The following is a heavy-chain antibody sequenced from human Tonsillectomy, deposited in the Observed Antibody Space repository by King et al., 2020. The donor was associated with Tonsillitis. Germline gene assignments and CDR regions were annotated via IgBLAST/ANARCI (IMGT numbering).Heavy chain of an antibody. Sequence: VQLVESGGGLVQPGRSLRLSCAASGFTFDDYGMHWVRQAPGKGLEWVSGIRWSSGSIAYADSVKGRFTISRDNAKNSLYLQMTSLRAEDTALYYCAKKAYYYGSGSPRDWYFDLWGRGTLVTVSS. V-gene: IGHV3-9*01. CDR3: AKKAYYYGSGSPRDWYFDL. J-gene: IGHJ2*01. CDR2: IRWSSGSI. D-gene: IGHD3-10*01. CDR1: GFTFDDYG.